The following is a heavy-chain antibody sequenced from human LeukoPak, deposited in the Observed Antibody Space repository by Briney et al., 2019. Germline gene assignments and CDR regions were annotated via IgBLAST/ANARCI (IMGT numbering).Heavy chain of an antibody. D-gene: IGHD2-21*01. Sequence: GETLKITCPASGLPFSNAWVSCVRQAPGKGLEWVGRITSKTDAVTTDYAAPVKGRFTISRDDSNNTLYLQMNSLTTEDTAVYYCTTDPDCGGECYEYFQHWGQGTLVTVSS. V-gene: IGHV3-15*01. CDR3: TTDPDCGGECYEYFQH. CDR1: GLPFSNAW. CDR2: ITSKTDAVTT. J-gene: IGHJ1*01.